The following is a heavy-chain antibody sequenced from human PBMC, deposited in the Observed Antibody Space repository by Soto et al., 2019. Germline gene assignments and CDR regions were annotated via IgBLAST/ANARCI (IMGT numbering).Heavy chain of an antibody. Sequence: SGTLSLTCTVSGGSISSSSYYWGGIRQPPGKGLEWIGSIYYSGSTYYNPSLKSRVTISVDTSKNQFSLKLSSVTAADTAVYYCARLGDYYGSESRYYYYYMDVWGKGTTVTVSS. V-gene: IGHV4-39*01. CDR1: GGSISSSSYY. D-gene: IGHD3-10*01. CDR2: IYYSGST. CDR3: ARLGDYYGSESRYYYYYMDV. J-gene: IGHJ6*03.